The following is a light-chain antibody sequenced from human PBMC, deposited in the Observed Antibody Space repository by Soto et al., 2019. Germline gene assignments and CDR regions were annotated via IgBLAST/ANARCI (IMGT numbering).Light chain of an antibody. CDR2: GAS. V-gene: IGKV1-39*01. CDR1: QSISTF. Sequence: DIQMTQSPSSLSASVGDRVTITCRASQSISTFLNWYQQKPGKAPKLLIYGASNLESGVPSTFSGSGSGTDFTLTISSLQPEDFATYYCQQCLSTPLLTFGGGTKVEIK. CDR3: QQCLSTPLLT. J-gene: IGKJ4*01.